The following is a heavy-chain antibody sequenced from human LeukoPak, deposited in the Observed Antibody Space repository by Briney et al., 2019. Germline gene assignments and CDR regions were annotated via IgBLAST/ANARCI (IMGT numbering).Heavy chain of an antibody. V-gene: IGHV4-39*07. CDR1: GGSISSSSYY. CDR3: VRGGSGYFNWFDP. J-gene: IGHJ5*02. D-gene: IGHD3-3*01. Sequence: SETLSLTCTVSGGSISSSSYYWGWIRQPPGKGLEWIGSIYYSGSAYYNPSLKSRVTISVDMSKDQFSLKLSSVTAADTAMYYCVRGGSGYFNWFDPWGQGTLVTVSS. CDR2: IYYSGSA.